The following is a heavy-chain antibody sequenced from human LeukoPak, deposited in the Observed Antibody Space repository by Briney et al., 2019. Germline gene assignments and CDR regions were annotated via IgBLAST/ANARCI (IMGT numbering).Heavy chain of an antibody. CDR3: AIPHCSSASCYMGDEHFYYYYYMDV. J-gene: IGHJ6*03. V-gene: IGHV1-8*01. Sequence: ASVKVSCKASGYTFTGYDINWVRQATGQGLEWLGRMNPNSGKTGYAQKFQGRITMTRNTSISTAYMELSSLRSEDTAVYYCAIPHCSSASCYMGDEHFYYYYYMDVWGKGTTVTVS. D-gene: IGHD2-2*02. CDR1: GYTFTGYD. CDR2: MNPNSGKT.